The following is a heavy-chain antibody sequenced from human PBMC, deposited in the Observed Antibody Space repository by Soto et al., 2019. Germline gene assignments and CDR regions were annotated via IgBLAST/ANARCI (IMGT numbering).Heavy chain of an antibody. D-gene: IGHD4-17*01. V-gene: IGHV5-10-1*01. CDR2: IDPSDSYT. CDR3: ARLHHPYGWFDP. CDR1: GYIFTSYW. J-gene: IGHJ5*02. Sequence: GESLKISCNGSGYIFTSYWISWGRQMPGKGLEWMGRIDPSDSYTNYSPSFQGHVTISADKSISTAYLQWSSLKASDTAMYYCARLHHPYGWFDPWGQGTLVTVSS.